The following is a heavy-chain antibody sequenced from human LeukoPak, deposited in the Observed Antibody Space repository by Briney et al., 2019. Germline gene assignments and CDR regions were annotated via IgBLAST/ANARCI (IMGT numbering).Heavy chain of an antibody. J-gene: IGHJ4*02. CDR3: ARRRAGSTANDY. Sequence: PSETLSLTCTVSGGSISSYYWSWIRQPPGKGLEWIGEINHSGSTNYNPSLKSRVTISVDTSKNQFSLKLSSVTAADTAVYYCARRRAGSTANDYWGQGTLVTVSS. V-gene: IGHV4-34*01. CDR1: GGSISSYY. D-gene: IGHD6-6*01. CDR2: INHSGST.